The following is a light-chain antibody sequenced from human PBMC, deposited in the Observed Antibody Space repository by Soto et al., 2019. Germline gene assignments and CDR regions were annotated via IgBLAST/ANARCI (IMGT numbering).Light chain of an antibody. Sequence: DIQMTQSPSSLSASVGDRVTITCRASQAIRNDLAWYQQKPGRAPKRLIYGSSSLQSGVPSRFSGRGSGTEFTLTISSLQPEDFATYYCQQYNSYPYTFGQGTKVDIK. CDR1: QAIRND. V-gene: IGKV1-17*01. J-gene: IGKJ2*01. CDR3: QQYNSYPYT. CDR2: GSS.